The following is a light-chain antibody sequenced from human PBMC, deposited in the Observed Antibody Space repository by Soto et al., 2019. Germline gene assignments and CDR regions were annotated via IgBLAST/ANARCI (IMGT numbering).Light chain of an antibody. Sequence: QSVLTQPPSASGSPGQSVAISCTGTSSDVGGYNYVSWYQQHPGKAPKLMIYEVNKRPSGVPDRFSGSKSGNTASLTVSGLQAEDEADYYYAAWDDSLSGRVVFGGGTKLTVL. CDR2: EVN. J-gene: IGLJ2*01. CDR3: AAWDDSLSGRVV. V-gene: IGLV2-8*01. CDR1: SSDVGGYNY.